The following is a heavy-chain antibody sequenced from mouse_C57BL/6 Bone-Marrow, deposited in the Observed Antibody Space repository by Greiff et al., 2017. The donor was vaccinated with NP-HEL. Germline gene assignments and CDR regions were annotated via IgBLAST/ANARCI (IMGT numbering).Heavy chain of an antibody. D-gene: IGHD1-1*01. J-gene: IGHJ3*01. CDR2: ISSGSSTI. CDR1: GFTFSDYG. CDR3: APYGSSYRFAY. Sequence: EVQLVESGGGLVKPGGSLKLSCAASGFTFSDYGMHWVRQAPEKGLEWVAYISSGSSTIYYADTVKGRFTISRDNAKNTLFLQMTSLRSEDTAMYYCAPYGSSYRFAYWGQGTLVTVSA. V-gene: IGHV5-17*01.